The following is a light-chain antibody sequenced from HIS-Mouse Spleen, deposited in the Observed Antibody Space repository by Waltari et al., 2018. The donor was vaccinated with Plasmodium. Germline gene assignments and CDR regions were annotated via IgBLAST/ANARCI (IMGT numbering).Light chain of an antibody. CDR1: QSISNY. V-gene: IGKV1-39*01. CDR2: AAS. CDR3: QQSYSTWT. Sequence: DVQMTQSPSPLSASVGDSVTITCRASQSISNYLNWYQQKPGKAPKFLLYAASTLQSGVPARFSGSGSGTDFTLTISSLQPEDFATYYCQQSYSTWTFGQGTKVEIK. J-gene: IGKJ1*01.